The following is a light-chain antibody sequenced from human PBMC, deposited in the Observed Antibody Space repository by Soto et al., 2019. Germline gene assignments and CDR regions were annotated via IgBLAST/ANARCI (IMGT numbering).Light chain of an antibody. V-gene: IGKV3-15*01. CDR2: GTS. J-gene: IGKJ2*01. CDR3: QQYNSWPPIT. CDR1: QNISRS. Sequence: LVILSVSDRERAILSCRASQNISRSLAWYQQKPGQGPSLLIYGTSTRAGGVPARFSGGGSGTEFTLTITSLQSEDFAVYYCQQYNSWPPITFG.